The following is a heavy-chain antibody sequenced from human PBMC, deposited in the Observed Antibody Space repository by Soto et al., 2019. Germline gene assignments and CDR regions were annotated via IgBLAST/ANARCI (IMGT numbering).Heavy chain of an antibody. V-gene: IGHV3-11*06. J-gene: IGHJ4*02. Sequence: GSLRLSCAASGFTFSDYHMSWIRQAPGKGLEWVSYISSSSSYTNYADSVKGRFTISRDNANKSMYLQMNSLRAEDTAVYYCARDLSSSGQCGYFYCCGQG. CDR3: ARDLSSSGQCGYFYC. D-gene: IGHD6-6*01. CDR1: GFTFSDYH. CDR2: ISSSSSYT.